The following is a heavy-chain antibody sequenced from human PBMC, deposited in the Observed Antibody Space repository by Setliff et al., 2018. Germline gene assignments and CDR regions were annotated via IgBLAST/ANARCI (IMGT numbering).Heavy chain of an antibody. CDR3: ARDLVLLGYQLDY. V-gene: IGHV1-18*01. D-gene: IGHD2-8*01. CDR2: ISAYNGNT. J-gene: IGHJ4*02. Sequence: ASVKVSCKASGYTFTRYGISWVRQAPGQGLEWMGWISAYNGNTNYAQKLQGRVTMTRDTSTSTVYMELSSLRSEDTAVYYCARDLVLLGYQLDYWGQGTLVTVSS. CDR1: GYTFTRYG.